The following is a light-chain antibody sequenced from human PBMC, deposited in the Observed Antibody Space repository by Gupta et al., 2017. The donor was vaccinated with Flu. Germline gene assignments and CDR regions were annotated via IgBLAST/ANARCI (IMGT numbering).Light chain of an antibody. CDR2: GAS. CDR1: QEIDNY. Sequence: EIVLTQSPGTLSLSPGERASLPCRASQEIDNYLAWYQQKPGQAPGLLMYGASIRATGIPDRFSGDGSRTDFTLTISRLEPDDFAVYYCQQDAYSPFTFGQGTKLEI. CDR3: QQDAYSPFT. J-gene: IGKJ2*01. V-gene: IGKV3-20*01.